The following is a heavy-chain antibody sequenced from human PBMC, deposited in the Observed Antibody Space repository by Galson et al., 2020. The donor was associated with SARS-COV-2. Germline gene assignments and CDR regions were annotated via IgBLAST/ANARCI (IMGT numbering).Heavy chain of an antibody. V-gene: IGHV3-30-3*01. CDR1: GFTFSSYA. J-gene: IGHJ4*02. CDR3: ARSVVVIANGDY. D-gene: IGHD2-21*01. CDR2: ISYDGSNK. Sequence: GGSLRLSCAASGFTFSSYAMHWVRQAPGKGLEWVAVISYDGSNKYYADSVKGRFTISRDNSKNTLYLQMNSLRAEDTAVYYCARSVVVIANGDYWGQGTLVTISS.